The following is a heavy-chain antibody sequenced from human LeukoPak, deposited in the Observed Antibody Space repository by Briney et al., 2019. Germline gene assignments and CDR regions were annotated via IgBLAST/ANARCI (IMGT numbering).Heavy chain of an antibody. Sequence: SETLSLTCTVSGGSISSGGYYWSWIRQHPGKGLEWIGYIYYSGSTYYNPSLKSRVTISVDTSKNQFSLKLSSVTAADTAVYYCARDQGGSSGSFDYWGQGTLVTVSS. J-gene: IGHJ4*02. CDR2: IYYSGST. CDR1: GGSISSGGYY. V-gene: IGHV4-31*03. CDR3: ARDQGGSSGSFDY. D-gene: IGHD3-22*01.